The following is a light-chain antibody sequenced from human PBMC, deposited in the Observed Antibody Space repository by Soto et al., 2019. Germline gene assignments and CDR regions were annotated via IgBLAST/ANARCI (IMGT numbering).Light chain of an antibody. V-gene: IGKV1-17*01. CDR2: AAS. CDR1: QDIRND. CDR3: LLFGSSPRWT. Sequence: DIQMTQSPSSLSASVGDRVTITCRASQDIRNDLAWYQQKPGKVPKLLIYAASSLQSGVPSRFSGSGSGTDFTLTISRLEPEDFAVYYCLLFGSSPRWTFGQGTKVDIK. J-gene: IGKJ1*01.